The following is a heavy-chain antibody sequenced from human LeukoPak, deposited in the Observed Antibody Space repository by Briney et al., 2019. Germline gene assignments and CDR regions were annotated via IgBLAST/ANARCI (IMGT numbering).Heavy chain of an antibody. CDR2: TSGSGATT. CDR1: GFTFSTYA. J-gene: IGHJ4*02. CDR3: AKGTSIGTMTYFDY. D-gene: IGHD3-22*01. V-gene: IGHV3-23*01. Sequence: GGSLRLSCAASGFTFSTYAITWVRQAPGKGLEWVSATSGSGATTFYADSVKGRFTISRDNSKNTLYLQMNSLKAEDTAVYYCAKGTSIGTMTYFDYWGQGTLVTVSS.